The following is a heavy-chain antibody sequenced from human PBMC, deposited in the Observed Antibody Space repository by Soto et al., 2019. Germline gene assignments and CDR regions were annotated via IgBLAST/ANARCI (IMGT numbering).Heavy chain of an antibody. V-gene: IGHV4-31*03. CDR2: IYYSGST. Sequence: SETLSLTCTVSGGSISSGGYYWSWIRQHPGKGLEWIGYIYYSGSTYYNPSLKSRVTISVDTSKNQFSLKLSSVTAADTAVYYCARDYSNYLGPGYYGMDVWGQGTTVTSP. CDR3: ARDYSNYLGPGYYGMDV. D-gene: IGHD4-4*01. J-gene: IGHJ6*02. CDR1: GGSISSGGYY.